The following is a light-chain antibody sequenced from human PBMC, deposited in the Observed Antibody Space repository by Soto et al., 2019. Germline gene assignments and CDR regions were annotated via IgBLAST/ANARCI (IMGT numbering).Light chain of an antibody. CDR1: QRLLHSNGYKY. Sequence: DIVMTQSPLCLPVTNGEPASISCSSRQRLLHSNGYKYLDWYLQKPGQSPQLLIYLGSXRASGVPDRFSGSGSGTDFTLKISRVEAEDVGVYYCMQALQTPPWTFGQGTKVDIK. CDR3: MQALQTPPWT. V-gene: IGKV2-28*01. CDR2: LGS. J-gene: IGKJ1*01.